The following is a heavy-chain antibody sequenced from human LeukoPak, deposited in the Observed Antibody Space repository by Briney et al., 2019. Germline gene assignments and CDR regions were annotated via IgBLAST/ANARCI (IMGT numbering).Heavy chain of an antibody. CDR3: ARSSPPTYYHFYYYMDV. J-gene: IGHJ6*03. CDR2: INPSSGGA. CDR1: GYTFTGYY. V-gene: IGHV1-2*02. Sequence: ASVKVSCKASGYTFTGYYLHWVRQAPGQGLEWMGWINPSSGGAKYAQNFQGRVIITTDTSISTAYMELSSLRSDDTAVYYCARSSPPTYYHFYYYMDVWGKGSRSPSP. D-gene: IGHD6-13*01.